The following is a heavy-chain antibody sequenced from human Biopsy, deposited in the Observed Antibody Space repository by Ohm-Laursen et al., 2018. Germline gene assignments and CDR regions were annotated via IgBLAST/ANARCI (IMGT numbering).Heavy chain of an antibody. D-gene: IGHD2-8*01. CDR3: ARDPLNGHKHFDY. Sequence: GASVKVSCKASGYTLTGYAMHWVRQAPGEGLEWIGLINPNTGATTYAQKFQGRVTMTRDTSISTAYLALGSLRSADTAIYYCARDPLNGHKHFDYWGQGSLVTVSS. V-gene: IGHV1-2*02. CDR2: INPNTGAT. CDR1: GYTLTGYA. J-gene: IGHJ4*02.